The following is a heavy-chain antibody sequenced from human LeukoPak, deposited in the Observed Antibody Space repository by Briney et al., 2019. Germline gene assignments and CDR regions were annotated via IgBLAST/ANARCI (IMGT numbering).Heavy chain of an antibody. J-gene: IGHJ4*02. CDR3: ARGQATDGSAFDY. D-gene: IGHD3-10*01. V-gene: IGHV4-39*01. Sequence: SETLSLTCTVSGGFISSSSYYWGWIRQPPGKGLEWIGSIYYSGSTYYNPSLKSRVTISVDTSKNQFSLKLSSVTAADTAVYYCARGQATDGSAFDYWGQGTLVTVSS. CDR2: IYYSGST. CDR1: GGFISSSSYY.